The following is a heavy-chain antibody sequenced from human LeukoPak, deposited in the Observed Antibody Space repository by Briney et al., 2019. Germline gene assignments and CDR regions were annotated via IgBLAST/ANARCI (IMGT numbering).Heavy chain of an antibody. V-gene: IGHV4-34*01. Sequence: SETLSLTCAVYGGSFSGYYWSWIRQPPGKGLEWIGEINHSGSTNYNPSLKSRVTISVDTSKNQFSLKLSSVTAADTAVYYCAREGGAVGRGFDYWGQGTLVTVSS. J-gene: IGHJ4*02. CDR1: GGSFSGYY. D-gene: IGHD6-19*01. CDR2: INHSGST. CDR3: AREGGAVGRGFDY.